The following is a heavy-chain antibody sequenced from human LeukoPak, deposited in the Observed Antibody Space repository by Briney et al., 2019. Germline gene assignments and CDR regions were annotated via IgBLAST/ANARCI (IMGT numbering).Heavy chain of an antibody. CDR3: ARAPLWYYFDY. CDR1: GFTFSGYW. Sequence: GGSLRLSCAASGFTFSGYWMNWVRQAPGKGLEWVSAIGGGGGNIHYAESVKGRFTISRDNSKSTLYLQMNSLRAEDTAVYYCARAPLWYYFDYWGQGTLVTVSS. V-gene: IGHV3-23*01. CDR2: IGGGGGNI. D-gene: IGHD3-10*01. J-gene: IGHJ4*02.